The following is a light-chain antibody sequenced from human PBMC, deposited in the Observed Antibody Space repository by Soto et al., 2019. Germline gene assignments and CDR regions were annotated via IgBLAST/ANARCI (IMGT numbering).Light chain of an antibody. V-gene: IGKV1-39*01. CDR3: HQSYSFPWK. CDR2: ASS. J-gene: IGKJ1*01. CDR1: QTLNTY. Sequence: DVQLTQSPSSLSASVGDRVTITCRASQTLNTYLNWYQPKPGKAPKFLIFASSSLQTGVPSRFSGSASGTDFTLTIDNLQPEEFATYFCHQSYSFPWKFGQGTNVE.